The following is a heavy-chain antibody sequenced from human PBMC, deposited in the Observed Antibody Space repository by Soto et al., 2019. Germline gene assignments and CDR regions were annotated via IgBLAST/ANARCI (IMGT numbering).Heavy chain of an antibody. CDR2: TFYRSKWYN. CDR1: GDSVSSNSAA. D-gene: IGHD1-26*01. J-gene: IGHJ6*02. Sequence: QVQLQQSGPGLVKPSQTLSLTCAISGDSVSSNSAAWSWIRQSPSRGLEWLGRTFYRSKWYNDYAASVKGRITINPATSKNQFPLPLNSVTPEDTAVYYCAKEGGNHYYYYAMDVWGQGTTVTVSS. CDR3: AKEGGNHYYYYAMDV. V-gene: IGHV6-1*01.